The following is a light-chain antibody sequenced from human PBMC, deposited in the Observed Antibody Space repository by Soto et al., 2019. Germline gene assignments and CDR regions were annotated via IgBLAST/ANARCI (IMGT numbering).Light chain of an antibody. Sequence: EVVLTQSPATMSCSSAERAPLSCXXSQSVSSSYLAWYQQKSGQAPRLLIYGSSSRATGIPDRFSGSGSGTDFTLTISRVEPEDFAVYYCQQYRSSPWTFGQGTKVDIK. V-gene: IGKV3-20*01. J-gene: IGKJ1*01. CDR2: GSS. CDR3: QQYRSSPWT. CDR1: QSVSSSY.